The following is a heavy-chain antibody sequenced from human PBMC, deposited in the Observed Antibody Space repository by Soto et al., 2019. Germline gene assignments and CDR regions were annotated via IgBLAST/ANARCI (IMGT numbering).Heavy chain of an antibody. CDR1: GGSISSGGYY. D-gene: IGHD2-2*02. J-gene: IGHJ4*02. V-gene: IGHV4-31*03. Sequence: QVQLQESGPGLVKPSQTLSLTCTVSGGSISSGGYYWSWIRQHPGKGLEWIGYIYYSGSTYYNPSLKSRVTISVDTSKNQFSLKLSSVTAADTAVYYCARAPVGCSSTSCYKCGREFDYWGQGTLVTVSS. CDR2: IYYSGST. CDR3: ARAPVGCSSTSCYKCGREFDY.